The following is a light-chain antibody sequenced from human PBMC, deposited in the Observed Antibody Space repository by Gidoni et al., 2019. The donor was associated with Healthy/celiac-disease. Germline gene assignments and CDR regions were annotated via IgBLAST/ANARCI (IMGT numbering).Light chain of an antibody. CDR3: QSYDSSNGGV. Sequence: NFMLPQPHSVSESPGKTVTISCTRSSGSIASNYVQWYQQRPGSAPTTVIYEDNQRPSGVPDRFSGSIDSSSNSASLTISGLKTEDEADYYCQSYDSSNGGVFGGGTKLTVL. CDR1: SGSIASNY. J-gene: IGLJ3*02. CDR2: EDN. V-gene: IGLV6-57*03.